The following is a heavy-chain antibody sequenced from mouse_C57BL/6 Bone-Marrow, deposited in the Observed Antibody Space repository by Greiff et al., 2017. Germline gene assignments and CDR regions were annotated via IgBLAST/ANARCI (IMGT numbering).Heavy chain of an antibody. CDR1: GYTFTDYN. Sequence: EVQLQQSGPELVKPGASVKIPCKASGYTFTDYNMDWVKQSHGKSLEWIGDINPNNGGTIYNQKFKGKATLTVDKSSSTAYMELRSLTSEDTAVYYCASRKWLLSGYAMDYWGQGTSVTVSS. J-gene: IGHJ4*01. CDR2: INPNNGGT. V-gene: IGHV1-18*01. D-gene: IGHD2-3*01. CDR3: ASRKWLLSGYAMDY.